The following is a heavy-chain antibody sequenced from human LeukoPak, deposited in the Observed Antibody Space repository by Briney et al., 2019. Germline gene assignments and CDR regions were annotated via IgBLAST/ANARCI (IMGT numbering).Heavy chain of an antibody. J-gene: IGHJ3*02. CDR1: GYTLSGYY. D-gene: IGHD4-23*01. Sequence: ASVRVSCKSSGYTLSGYYMHWVRQAPGQGLQWMGWINPNSGGRKYAQKFQGRVTITRDTSNNTAYMELSRLTTDDTAVHYCARKRSYGGSDAFDMWGQGTMVTVSS. CDR2: INPNSGGR. V-gene: IGHV1-2*02. CDR3: ARKRSYGGSDAFDM.